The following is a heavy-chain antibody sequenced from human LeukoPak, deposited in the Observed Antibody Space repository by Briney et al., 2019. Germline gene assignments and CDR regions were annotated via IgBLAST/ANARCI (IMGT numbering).Heavy chain of an antibody. CDR1: GFTISSYG. V-gene: IGHV3-48*01. D-gene: IGHD3-10*01. CDR3: ARDGSGRVPEMSAPDY. CDR2: IRSSSSTI. Sequence: GGSLRLSCVVSGFTISSYGMHWVRQAPGKGLEWVSYIRSSSSTIYYADSVKGRFTISRDNAKNSLYLQMNSLRAEDTAVYYCARDGSGRVPEMSAPDYWGQGTLVTVSS. J-gene: IGHJ4*02.